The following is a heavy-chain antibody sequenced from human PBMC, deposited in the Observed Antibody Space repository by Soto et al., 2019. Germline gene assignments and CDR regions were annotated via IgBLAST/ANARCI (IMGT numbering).Heavy chain of an antibody. V-gene: IGHV4-4*02. D-gene: IGHD3-10*01. CDR2: VYHTGTT. CDR3: ARSSGCFCISLLDR. CDR1: GDSLNSINW. J-gene: IGHJ4*01. Sequence: SETLSLTCDVSGDSLNSINWWTWVRQPPGKGLQWIGEVYHTGTTNYNPSLKSRVTISVDKSQNHFSLNVTSVTAADTAVSYCARSSGCFCISLLDRWGQVALGTVSS.